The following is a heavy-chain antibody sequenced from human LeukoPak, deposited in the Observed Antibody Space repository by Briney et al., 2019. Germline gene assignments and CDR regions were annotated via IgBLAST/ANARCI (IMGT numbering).Heavy chain of an antibody. J-gene: IGHJ4*02. CDR2: ISSSSSYI. CDR1: GFTFSSYS. D-gene: IGHD6-13*01. CDR3: AVDFSSSWPYYFDY. V-gene: IGHV3-21*01. Sequence: GGSLRLSCAAAGFTFSSYSMNWVRQAPGKGLEWVSSISSSSSYIYYADSVKGRFTISRDNAKNSLYLQMNSLRAEDTAVYYCAVDFSSSWPYYFDYWGQGTLVTVSS.